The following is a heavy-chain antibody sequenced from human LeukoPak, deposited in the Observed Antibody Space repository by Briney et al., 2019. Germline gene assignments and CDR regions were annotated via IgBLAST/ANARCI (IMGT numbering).Heavy chain of an antibody. CDR3: ARGSVVGATHPANFDY. J-gene: IGHJ4*02. V-gene: IGHV4-34*01. CDR1: GGSFSGYY. D-gene: IGHD1-26*01. Sequence: SETLSLTCAVYGGSFSGYYWSWIRQPPGKGLEWIGEINHSGGTNYNPSLKSRVTISVDTSKNQFSLKLSSVTAADTAVYYCARGSVVGATHPANFDYWGQGTLVTVSS. CDR2: INHSGGT.